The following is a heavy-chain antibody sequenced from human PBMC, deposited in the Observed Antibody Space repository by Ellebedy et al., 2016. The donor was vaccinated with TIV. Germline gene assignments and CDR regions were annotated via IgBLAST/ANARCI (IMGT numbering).Heavy chain of an antibody. J-gene: IGHJ6*03. Sequence: SVKVSCXASGGTFSSYAISWVRQAPGQGLEWMGGIIPIFGTANYAQKFQGRVTITADESTSTAYMELSSLRSEDTAVYYCAKSAARYYYYMDVWGKGTTVTVSS. CDR3: AKSAARYYYYMDV. D-gene: IGHD2-2*01. CDR2: IIPIFGTA. CDR1: GGTFSSYA. V-gene: IGHV1-69*13.